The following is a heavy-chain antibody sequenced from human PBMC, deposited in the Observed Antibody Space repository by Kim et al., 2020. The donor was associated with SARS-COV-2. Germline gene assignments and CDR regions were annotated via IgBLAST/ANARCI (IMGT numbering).Heavy chain of an antibody. Sequence: SETLSLTCAVYGGSFSGYYWSWIRQPPGKGLEWIGEINHSGSTNYNPSLKSRVTISVDTSKNQFSLKLSSVTAADTAVYYCARLPPYDFWSGYYTSAPGYFDYWGQGTLVTVSS. CDR3: ARLPPYDFWSGYYTSAPGYFDY. V-gene: IGHV4-34*01. CDR1: GGSFSGYY. CDR2: INHSGST. J-gene: IGHJ4*02. D-gene: IGHD3-3*01.